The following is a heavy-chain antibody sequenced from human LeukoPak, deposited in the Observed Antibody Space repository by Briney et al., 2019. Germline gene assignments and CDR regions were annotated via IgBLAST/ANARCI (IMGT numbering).Heavy chain of an antibody. CDR3: ARGPMIPQYFHY. V-gene: IGHV1-18*01. J-gene: IGHJ1*01. D-gene: IGHD3-16*01. Sequence: ASVKVSCKASGYTSSSYAISWVRQAPGQGLEWMGWISADNGNTNYAQKSRGRVTMTTDTSTSTAYMELRSLRSDDTALYYCARGPMIPQYFHYWGQGTLVTVSS. CDR2: ISADNGNT. CDR1: GYTSSSYA.